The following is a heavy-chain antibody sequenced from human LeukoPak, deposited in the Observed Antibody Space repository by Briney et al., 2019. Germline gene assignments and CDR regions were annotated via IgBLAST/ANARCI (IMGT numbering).Heavy chain of an antibody. CDR1: GFTFSNYW. J-gene: IGHJ4*02. D-gene: IGHD4-17*01. V-gene: IGHV3-7*01. Sequence: GGSLRLSCAASGFTFSNYWMSWVRQAPGKGLEWVANIKQDGSDKYYVDSVKGRFTISRDNAKNSLYLQMNSLRAEDTAVYYCAREGYGDPFDYWGQGTLVTVSS. CDR3: AREGYGDPFDY. CDR2: IKQDGSDK.